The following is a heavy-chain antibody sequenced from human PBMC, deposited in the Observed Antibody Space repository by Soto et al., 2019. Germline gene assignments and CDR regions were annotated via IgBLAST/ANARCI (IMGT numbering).Heavy chain of an antibody. CDR2: IYYSGNT. CDR1: GGSISSYY. J-gene: IGHJ4*02. D-gene: IGHD5-12*01. V-gene: IGHV4-59*01. CDR3: ARGRWLQLPDY. Sequence: SETLSLTCTVSGGSISSYYWSWIRQPPGKGLEWIGYIYYSGNTNYNPSLKSRVTISVDTSKNQFSLKLSSVTAAGTAVYYCARGRWLQLPDYWGQGTLVTVSS.